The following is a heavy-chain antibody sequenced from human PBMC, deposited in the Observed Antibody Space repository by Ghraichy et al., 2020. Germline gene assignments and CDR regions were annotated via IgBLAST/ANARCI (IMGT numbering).Heavy chain of an antibody. D-gene: IGHD3-22*01. CDR1: GGTFSSYA. Sequence: SVKVSCKASGGTFSSYAISWVRQAPGQGLEWMGGIIPIFGTANYAQKFQGRVTITADESTSTAYMELSSLRSEDTAVYYCARARDSSGYYSYYYYYGMDVWGQGTTVTVSS. CDR2: IIPIFGTA. CDR3: ARARDSSGYYSYYYYYGMDV. V-gene: IGHV1-69*13. J-gene: IGHJ6*02.